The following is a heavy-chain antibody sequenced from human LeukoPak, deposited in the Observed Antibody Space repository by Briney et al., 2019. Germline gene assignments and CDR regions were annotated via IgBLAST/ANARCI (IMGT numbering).Heavy chain of an antibody. D-gene: IGHD2-2*01. CDR2: IYYSGST. J-gene: IGHJ6*03. Sequence: SETLSLTCTVSGGSISSSSYYWGWIRQPPGKGLEWIGSIYYSGSTYYNPSLKSRVTISVDTSKNQFSLKLSSVTAADTAVYYCAREGAVVVPAAGGSVRYYYMDVWGKGTTVTVSS. V-gene: IGHV4-39*07. CDR1: GGSISSSSYY. CDR3: AREGAVVVPAAGGSVRYYYMDV.